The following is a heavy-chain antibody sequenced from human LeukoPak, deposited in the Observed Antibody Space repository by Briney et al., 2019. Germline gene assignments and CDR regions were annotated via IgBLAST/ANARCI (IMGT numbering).Heavy chain of an antibody. CDR1: GYTFTSYD. D-gene: IGHD3-10*01. CDR2: VNPNSGNT. V-gene: IGHV1-8*01. Sequence: ASVKVSCKASGYTFTSYDINWVRQATGQGLEWMGWVNPNSGNTGYAQKFQGRVTMTRNTSISTAYMELSSLRSEDTAVYYCARTGHMWFGELLSSYYGMDVWGQGTTVTVSS. CDR3: ARTGHMWFGELLSSYYGMDV. J-gene: IGHJ6*02.